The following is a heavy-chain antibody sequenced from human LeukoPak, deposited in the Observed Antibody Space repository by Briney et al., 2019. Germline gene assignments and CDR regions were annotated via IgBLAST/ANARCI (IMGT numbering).Heavy chain of an antibody. Sequence: PSQTLSLTCAISGDSFSSNSAAWNWIRQSPSRGLEWLGRTYYRSKWYNDYAVSVESRITINPDTSKNQFSLHLNSVTPEDTAVYYCARGAVAGTFFDYWGQGTLVTVSS. CDR2: TYYRSKWYN. J-gene: IGHJ4*02. CDR3: ARGAVAGTFFDY. D-gene: IGHD6-19*01. V-gene: IGHV6-1*01. CDR1: GDSFSSNSAA.